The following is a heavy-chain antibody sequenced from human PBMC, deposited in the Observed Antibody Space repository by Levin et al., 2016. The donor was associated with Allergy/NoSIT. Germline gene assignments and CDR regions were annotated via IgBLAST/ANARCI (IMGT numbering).Heavy chain of an antibody. Sequence: GGSLRLSCAAFGFNINTYALNWVRQAPGKGLEWVSSISDTGLRTFYSDSVKGRFTISRDNSKNTLYLQMNSLRVEDTAVYYCARDHLAGVWGKGTTVTVSS. CDR1: GFNINTYA. V-gene: IGHV3-23*01. J-gene: IGHJ6*04. CDR2: ISDTGLRT. CDR3: ARDHLAGV.